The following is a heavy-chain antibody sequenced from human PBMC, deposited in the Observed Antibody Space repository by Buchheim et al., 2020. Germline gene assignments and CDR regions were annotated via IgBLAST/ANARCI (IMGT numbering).Heavy chain of an antibody. CDR1: GFAFSSYA. CDR3: AKCRLAYGEQMDV. D-gene: IGHD4-17*01. CDR2: ISGTGGGI. Sequence: VYLLESGGGSVQPGGSLRLSCVASGFAFSSYAMTWVRLAPGKGLGWVSTISGTGGGIHYADSVKGRFTISRDNSKNTLSLQMNSLRAEDTAIYYCAKCRLAYGEQMDVWGQGTT. V-gene: IGHV3-23*01. J-gene: IGHJ6*02.